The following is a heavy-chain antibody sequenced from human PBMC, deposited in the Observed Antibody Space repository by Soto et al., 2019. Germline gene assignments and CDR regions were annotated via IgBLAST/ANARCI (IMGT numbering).Heavy chain of an antibody. CDR2: ISYDGSNK. Sequence: QVQLVESGGGVVQPGRSLRLSCSASGFVFSSYGMHWVRQAPGKGLEWVAVISYDGSNKYYADSVKGRFTISRDNSKNTLYLQMNSLRAEDTAVYYCAKDLNSGTQSYYYGMDVWGQGTTVTVSS. V-gene: IGHV3-30*18. CDR3: AKDLNSGTQSYYYGMDV. CDR1: GFVFSSYG. D-gene: IGHD5-12*01. J-gene: IGHJ6*02.